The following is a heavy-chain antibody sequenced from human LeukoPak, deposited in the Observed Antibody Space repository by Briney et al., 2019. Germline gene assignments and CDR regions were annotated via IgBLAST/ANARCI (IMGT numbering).Heavy chain of an antibody. D-gene: IGHD3-9*01. V-gene: IGHV3-23*01. CDR2: ISGSGGST. Sequence: GGSLRLSCAASGFTFSSYAMSWVRQAPGKGLEWVSAISGSGGSTYYADSVKGRFTISRDNSKNTLYLQMNSLRAEDTAGYYCAKASSYDILTGYYFFDYWGQGTLVTVSS. CDR1: GFTFSSYA. J-gene: IGHJ4*02. CDR3: AKASSYDILTGYYFFDY.